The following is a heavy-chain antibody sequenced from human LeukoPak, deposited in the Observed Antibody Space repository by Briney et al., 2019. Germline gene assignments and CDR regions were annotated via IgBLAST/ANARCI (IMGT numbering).Heavy chain of an antibody. CDR3: ARLPAYSSSWYAKYYFDY. D-gene: IGHD6-13*01. CDR2: IYYSGST. J-gene: IGHJ4*02. V-gene: IGHV4-59*08. Sequence: PSETLSLTCTVSGGSISSYYWSWIRQPPGKGLEWIGYIYYSGSTNYSPSLKSRVTISVDTSKNQFSLKLSSVTAADTAVYYCARLPAYSSSWYAKYYFDYWGQGTLVTVSS. CDR1: GGSISSYY.